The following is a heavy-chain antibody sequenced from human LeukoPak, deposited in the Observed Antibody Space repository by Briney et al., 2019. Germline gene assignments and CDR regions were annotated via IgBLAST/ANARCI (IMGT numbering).Heavy chain of an antibody. CDR3: ARDKVADY. CDR1: GFTFSSYS. CDR2: ITSSSSYI. J-gene: IGHJ4*02. V-gene: IGHV3-21*01. D-gene: IGHD2-15*01. Sequence: PGGSLRLSRAASGFTFSSYSMSWVRQAPGKGLEWVSSITSSSSYIYYADSLKGRFTISRDNAQNSLYLQMDSLRAEDTAVYYCARDKVADYWGQGTLVTVSS.